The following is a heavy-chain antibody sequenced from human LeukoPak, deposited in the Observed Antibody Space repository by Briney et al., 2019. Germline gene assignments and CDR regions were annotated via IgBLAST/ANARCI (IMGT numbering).Heavy chain of an antibody. CDR3: ARDQCSSTSCYVLAWFDP. CDR2: ISAYNGNT. V-gene: IGHV1-18*01. J-gene: IGHJ5*02. CDR1: GYTFTSYG. Sequence: GAAVKVSCKASGYTFTSYGISWVRQAPGQGLEWMGWISAYNGNTNYAQKLQGRVTMTTDTSTSTAYMELRSLRSDDTAVYYCARDQCSSTSCYVLAWFDPRGQGTLVTVSS. D-gene: IGHD2-2*01.